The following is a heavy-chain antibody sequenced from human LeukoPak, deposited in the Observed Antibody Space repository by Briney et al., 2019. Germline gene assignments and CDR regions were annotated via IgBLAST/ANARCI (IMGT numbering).Heavy chain of an antibody. D-gene: IGHD3-22*01. CDR1: GGTFSSYA. CDR2: IIPILGTA. V-gene: IGHV1-69*11. Sequence: ASVKVSCKASGGTFSSYAISWVRQAPGQGLEWMGRIIPILGTANYAQKFQGRVTITTDESTSTAYMELSSLRSEDTAVYYCARDMDYYDSRFFDYWGQGTLVTVSS. J-gene: IGHJ4*02. CDR3: ARDMDYYDSRFFDY.